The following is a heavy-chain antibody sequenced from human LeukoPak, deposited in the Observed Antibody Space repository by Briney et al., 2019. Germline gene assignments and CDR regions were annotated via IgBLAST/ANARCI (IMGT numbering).Heavy chain of an antibody. J-gene: IGHJ3*02. Sequence: PSQTLSLTCTVSGGSISSGDYYWSWIRQPPGKGLEWIGYIYYSGSTYYNPSLKSRVTISVDTSKNQFSLKLSSVTAADTAVYSCARVWRITGTPYDAFDIWGQGTMVTVSS. D-gene: IGHD1/OR15-1a*01. CDR3: ARVWRITGTPYDAFDI. CDR2: IYYSGST. CDR1: GGSISSGDYY. V-gene: IGHV4-30-4*08.